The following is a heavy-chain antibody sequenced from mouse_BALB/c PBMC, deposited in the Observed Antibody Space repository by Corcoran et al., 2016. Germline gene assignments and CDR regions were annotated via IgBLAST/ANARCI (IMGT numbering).Heavy chain of an antibody. CDR1: GFNIKDTY. D-gene: IGHD4-1*01. J-gene: IGHJ1*01. CDR2: IDPANGNT. CDR3: ANWDWYFDV. Sequence: EVQLQQSGAELVKPGASVKLSCTASGFNIKDTYMHWVKQRPEQGLEWIGRIDPANGNTKYDPKFQGKATITADTSSNTAYLQLSSLTSEDTDVYYCANWDWYFDVRGAGTTVTVSS. V-gene: IGHV14-3*02.